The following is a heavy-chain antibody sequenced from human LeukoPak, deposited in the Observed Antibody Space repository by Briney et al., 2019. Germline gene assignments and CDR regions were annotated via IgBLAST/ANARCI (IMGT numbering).Heavy chain of an antibody. CDR2: IRSKGNKYAT. J-gene: IGHJ4*02. D-gene: IGHD3-10*01. CDR3: IHYGSGSYSTDY. Sequence: QPGGSLRLSCATSGFTFSGADMHWVRQVSGKGLEWVGRIRSKGNKYATEYAASVKGRFTISRDDSKNTAYLQMNSLKTEDTAVDYCIHYGSGSYSTDYWGQGTQVTVSS. V-gene: IGHV3-73*01. CDR1: GFTFSGAD.